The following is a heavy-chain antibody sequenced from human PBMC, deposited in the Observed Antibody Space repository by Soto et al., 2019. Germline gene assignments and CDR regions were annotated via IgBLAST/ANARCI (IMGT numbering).Heavy chain of an antibody. CDR1: GFTLSSFN. Sequence: GGSLRLSCSASGFTLSSFNIHWVRQAPGKGLEWVSSISGTTKYIYYGDSVKGRFTISRDNAENSMFLQMNSLGVEDTAVYYCAGSVLFRGLNQAFDIWGQGTLVTVSS. CDR2: ISGTTKYI. D-gene: IGHD3-16*01. V-gene: IGHV3-21*01. CDR3: AGSVLFRGLNQAFDI. J-gene: IGHJ3*02.